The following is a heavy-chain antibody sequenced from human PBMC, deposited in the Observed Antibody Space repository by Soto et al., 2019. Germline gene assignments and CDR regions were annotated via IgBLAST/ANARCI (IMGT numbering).Heavy chain of an antibody. CDR2: INPSGGST. J-gene: IGHJ4*02. Sequence: GAPVKVSCKASGYTFTSYYMHWARQAPGQGLEWMGIINPSGGSTSYARKFQGRVTITADKSTSTAYMELSSLTSEDTAVYYCAQDRSGWYYFDYWGQGTRVTVSS. CDR3: AQDRSGWYYFDY. CDR1: GYTFTSYY. V-gene: IGHV1-46*01. D-gene: IGHD6-19*01.